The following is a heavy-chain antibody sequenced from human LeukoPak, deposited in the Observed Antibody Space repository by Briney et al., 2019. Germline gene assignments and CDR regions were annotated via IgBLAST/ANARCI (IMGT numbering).Heavy chain of an antibody. CDR1: GFTVSSNY. V-gene: IGHV3-66*01. Sequence: PGGSLRLSCAASGFTVSSNYMSWVPQAPGRGLEWVSVIYSGGSTYYADSVKGRFTISRDNSKTTLYLQMNSLRAEDTAVYYCARDRAYYFDYWGQGTLVTVPS. CDR2: IYSGGST. J-gene: IGHJ4*02. CDR3: ARDRAYYFDY. D-gene: IGHD3-10*01.